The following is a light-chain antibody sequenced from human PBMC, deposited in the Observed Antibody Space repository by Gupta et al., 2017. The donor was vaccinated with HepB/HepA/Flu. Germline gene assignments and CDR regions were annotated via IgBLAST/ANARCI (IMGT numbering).Light chain of an antibody. CDR1: SSNVARNN. V-gene: IGLV1-44*01. CDR3: AAWDTSLNVVV. Sequence: QSVLTQSPSVSGTPGQRVPIYCSGSSSNVARNNVNWYQQVPGTAPKLLIYYNDERPSGVPDRFSGSKSGTSASLAISGLQSEDEADYYCAAWDTSLNVVVFGGGTKLTVL. J-gene: IGLJ2*01. CDR2: YND.